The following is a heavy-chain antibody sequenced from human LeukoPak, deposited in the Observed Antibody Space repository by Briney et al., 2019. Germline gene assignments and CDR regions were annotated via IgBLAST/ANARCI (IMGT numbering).Heavy chain of an antibody. CDR1: GFDFSDYS. J-gene: IGHJ4*02. CDR3: ARGGQRFGELLFDY. D-gene: IGHD3-10*01. Sequence: PGGSLRLSCAASGFDFSDYSMNWVRQTTGKGLEWVSSISSSSNDIYYADSLKGRFTISRDNAKSSVYLQMNSLRAEDTAVYYCARGGQRFGELLFDYWGQGSLVTVSS. V-gene: IGHV3-21*01. CDR2: ISSSSNDI.